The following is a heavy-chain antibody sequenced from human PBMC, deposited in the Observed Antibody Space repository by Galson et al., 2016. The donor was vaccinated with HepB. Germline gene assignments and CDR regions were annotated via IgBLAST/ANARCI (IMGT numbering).Heavy chain of an antibody. CDR3: VREGGYCYGDTCRYFDL. Sequence: SLRLSCAASGFTFDAYTMHWVRQAPGKGLEWVSSISRSSSHIYYADSVKGRFTISRDNAKSSLYLQMNSLRVEDTAVYYCVREGGYCYGDTCRYFDLWGRGTVVTVSS. V-gene: IGHV3-21*01. CDR1: GFTFDAYT. CDR2: ISRSSSHI. D-gene: IGHD2-15*01. J-gene: IGHJ2*01.